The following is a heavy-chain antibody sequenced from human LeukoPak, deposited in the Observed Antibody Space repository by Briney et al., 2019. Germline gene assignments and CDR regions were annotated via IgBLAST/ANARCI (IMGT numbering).Heavy chain of an antibody. Sequence: GGSLRLSCAASGFTFSSYCMNWVRQAPGKGLEWVSSISSSSSYIYYADSVKGRFTISRDNAKNSLYLQMNSLRAEDTAVYYCARSPLGDDYYDSSGYFDYWGQGTLVTVSS. J-gene: IGHJ4*02. D-gene: IGHD3-22*01. CDR1: GFTFSSYC. V-gene: IGHV3-21*01. CDR3: ARSPLGDDYYDSSGYFDY. CDR2: ISSSSSYI.